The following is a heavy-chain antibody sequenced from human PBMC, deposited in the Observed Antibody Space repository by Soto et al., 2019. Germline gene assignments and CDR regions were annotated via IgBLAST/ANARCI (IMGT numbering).Heavy chain of an antibody. J-gene: IGHJ3*02. CDR3: ARDDDRNDNAFDM. CDR2: IWNDGSKT. V-gene: IGHV3-33*01. Sequence: QVQLGESGGGVVQPGTSLRLSCAASGFTFSNYGMHWVRQAPGKGLEWVAVIWNDGSKTVHADSVKGRLTISRDKSGNTLYLQMNNLRAEDTALYYCARDDDRNDNAFDMWGQGTMVTVSP. CDR1: GFTFSNYG. D-gene: IGHD1-1*01.